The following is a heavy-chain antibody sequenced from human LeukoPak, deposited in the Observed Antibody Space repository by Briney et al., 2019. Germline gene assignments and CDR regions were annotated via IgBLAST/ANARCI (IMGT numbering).Heavy chain of an antibody. V-gene: IGHV1-18*01. CDR1: GYTFTSYG. J-gene: IGHJ5*02. CDR2: ISAYNGNT. Sequence: ASVKVSCKASGYTFTSYGISWVRQAPGQGLEWMGWISAYNGNTNYAQKLQGRVTMTTDTSTSTAYMELRSLRSDDTAVYYCARLVAVVAVAGKSSWFDPWGQGTLVTVSS. CDR3: ARLVAVVAVAGKSSWFDP. D-gene: IGHD6-19*01.